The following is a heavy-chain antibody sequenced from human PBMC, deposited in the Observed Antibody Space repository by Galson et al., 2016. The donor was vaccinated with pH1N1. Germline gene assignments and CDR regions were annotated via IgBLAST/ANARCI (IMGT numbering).Heavy chain of an antibody. CDR3: AKVVRGSSWPSFDY. CDR2: ISYDGSKK. CDR1: GFTFNKYG. V-gene: IGHV3-30*18. D-gene: IGHD6-13*01. Sequence: LRLSCAASGFTFNKYGMHWVRQAPGKGLEWVAVISYDGSKKYYADSVKGRFTISRDDSKNMLYLQMNSLRAEDTAVYYCAKVVRGSSWPSFDYWGQGTLVTVSS. J-gene: IGHJ4*02.